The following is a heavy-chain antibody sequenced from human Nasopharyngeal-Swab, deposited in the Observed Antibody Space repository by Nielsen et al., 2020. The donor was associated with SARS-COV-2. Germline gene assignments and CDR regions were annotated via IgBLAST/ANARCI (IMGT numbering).Heavy chain of an antibody. Sequence: ASAKVSCKASGYTFTSYAMNWVRQAPGQGLEWMGWINTNTGNPTYAQGFTGRFVFSLDTSVSTAYLQISSLQAEDTAVYYCAIHSSSWFDLYYYDMDVWGQGTTVTVSS. V-gene: IGHV7-4-1*02. CDR2: INTNTGNP. J-gene: IGHJ6*02. CDR3: AIHSSSWFDLYYYDMDV. CDR1: GYTFTSYA. D-gene: IGHD6-13*01.